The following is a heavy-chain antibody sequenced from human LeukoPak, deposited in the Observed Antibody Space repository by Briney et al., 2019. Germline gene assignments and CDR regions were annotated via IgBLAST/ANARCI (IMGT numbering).Heavy chain of an antibody. D-gene: IGHD3-10*01. CDR2: INSDGSST. J-gene: IGHJ4*02. V-gene: IGHV3-74*01. Sequence: PGGSLRLSCAASGFTFSSYWMHWVRQAPGTGLVWVSRINSDGSSTSYADSVKGRFTISRDNAKNTLYLQMNSLRAEDTAVYYCARYITMVRGVILYYFDYWGQGTLVTVSS. CDR3: ARYITMVRGVILYYFDY. CDR1: GFTFSSYW.